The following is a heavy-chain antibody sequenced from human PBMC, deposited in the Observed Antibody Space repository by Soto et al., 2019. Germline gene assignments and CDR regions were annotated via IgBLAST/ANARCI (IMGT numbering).Heavy chain of an antibody. V-gene: IGHV3-23*01. CDR1: GFTFSSYA. Sequence: GGSLRLSCAASGFTFSSYAMSWVRQAPGKGLEWVSAISGSGGSTYYADSVKGRFTISRDNSKNTLYLQMNSLRAEDTAVYYCAKDHRGYTVVKYYFDYWGQGTLVTVSS. CDR3: AKDHRGYTVVKYYFDY. CDR2: ISGSGGST. J-gene: IGHJ4*02. D-gene: IGHD2-15*01.